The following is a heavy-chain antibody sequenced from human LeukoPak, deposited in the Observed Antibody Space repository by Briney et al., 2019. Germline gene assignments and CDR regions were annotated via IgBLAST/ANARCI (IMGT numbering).Heavy chain of an antibody. D-gene: IGHD6-13*01. CDR2: IIPIFGTA. CDR3: ARDPHVAAAGTH. CDR1: GGTFSSYA. J-gene: IGHJ4*02. Sequence: SVKVSCKASGGTFSSYAISWVRQAPGQGLEWMGRIIPIFGTANYAQKFQGRVTITTDESTSTAYMELSGLRSEDTAVYYCARDPHVAAAGTHWGQGTLVTVSS. V-gene: IGHV1-69*05.